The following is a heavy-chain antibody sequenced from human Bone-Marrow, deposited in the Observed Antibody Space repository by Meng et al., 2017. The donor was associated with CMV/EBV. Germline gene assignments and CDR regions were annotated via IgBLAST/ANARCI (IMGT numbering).Heavy chain of an antibody. D-gene: IGHD1-26*01. CDR3: ARDRSGSYRYYYYGMDV. J-gene: IGHJ6*02. V-gene: IGHV1-18*01. CDR1: GYTFTSYG. CDR2: ISAYNGNT. Sequence: ASVKVSCKASGYTFTSYGISWVRQAPGQGLEWMGWISAYNGNTNYAQKLQGRVTMTTDTSTSTAYMELRSLRSDDTAVYYCARDRSGSYRYYYYGMDVWGQGTTITFSS.